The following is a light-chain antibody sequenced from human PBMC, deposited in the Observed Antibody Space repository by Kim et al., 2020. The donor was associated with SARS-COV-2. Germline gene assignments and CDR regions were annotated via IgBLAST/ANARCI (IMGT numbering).Light chain of an antibody. CDR1: RPNIGARYV. CDR3: QCYDSSLRGLV. CDR2: GNT. J-gene: IGLJ3*02. V-gene: IGLV1-40*01. Sequence: QMVTITWTRSRPNIGARYVLQSYQQPPGTAPTLLTHGNTNRPSGVPDRFSGSKSGTSASLAITGLQAEDEADYYCQCYDSSLRGLVFGGGTQLTVL.